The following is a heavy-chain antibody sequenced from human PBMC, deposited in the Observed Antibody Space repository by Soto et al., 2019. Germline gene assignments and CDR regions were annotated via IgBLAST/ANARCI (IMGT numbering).Heavy chain of an antibody. CDR2: IIPIFGTA. V-gene: IGHV1-69*12. D-gene: IGHD3-10*01. CDR3: ALHYGSGSNDYDYGIDV. J-gene: IGHJ6*02. CDR1: GGTFSSYA. Sequence: QVQLVQSWAEVKKPGSSVKVSCKASGGTFSSYAISWVRQAPGQGLEWMGGIIPIFGTANYAQKFQGRVTITANESTSISYMELSSLRSEDTAVYYCALHYGSGSNDYDYGIDVWGPWTTVTVSS.